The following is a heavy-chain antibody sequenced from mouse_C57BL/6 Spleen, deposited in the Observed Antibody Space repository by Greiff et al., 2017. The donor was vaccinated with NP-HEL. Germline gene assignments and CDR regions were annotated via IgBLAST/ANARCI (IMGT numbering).Heavy chain of an antibody. D-gene: IGHD3-2*02. V-gene: IGHV1-50*01. Sequence: VQLQQPGAELVKPGASVKLSCKASGYTFTSYWMQWVKQRPGQGLEWIGEIDPSDSYTNYHQKFKGKATLTVDTSSSTAYMQLSSLTSEDSAVYYCARGQRRLRTSMDYWGQGTSVTVSS. J-gene: IGHJ4*01. CDR3: ARGQRRLRTSMDY. CDR1: GYTFTSYW. CDR2: IDPSDSYT.